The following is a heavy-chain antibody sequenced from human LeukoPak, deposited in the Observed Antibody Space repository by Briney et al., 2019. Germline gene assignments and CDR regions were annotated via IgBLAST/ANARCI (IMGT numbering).Heavy chain of an antibody. CDR2: IYYNGNT. CDR3: ARTVGTHRFDY. V-gene: IGHV4-39*01. J-gene: IGHJ4*02. Sequence: SETLSLTCTVSGDSISSSNYYWGWIRQPPGERLEWIGTIYYNGNTYYNPSLQSRVIISVDTSKNQFSLKLTSVTAPDTAVYYCARTVGTHRFDYWGQGILVTVSS. CDR1: GDSISSSNYY. D-gene: IGHD4-23*01.